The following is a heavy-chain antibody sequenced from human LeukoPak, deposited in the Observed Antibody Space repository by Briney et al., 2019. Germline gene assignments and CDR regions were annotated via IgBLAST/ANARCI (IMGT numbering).Heavy chain of an antibody. Sequence: SEILSLTCTVSGDSVRSYYWSWIRQPPGQGLEWLGHINDRGSTNYNPSLQGGVTISIDTSKNQFSLKVNSVTAADTAVYYCVRDSRYGSGWFEDGLDFWGQGTTVTVSS. D-gene: IGHD6-13*01. CDR2: INDRGST. CDR3: VRDSRYGSGWFEDGLDF. CDR1: GDSVRSYY. J-gene: IGHJ6*02. V-gene: IGHV4-59*02.